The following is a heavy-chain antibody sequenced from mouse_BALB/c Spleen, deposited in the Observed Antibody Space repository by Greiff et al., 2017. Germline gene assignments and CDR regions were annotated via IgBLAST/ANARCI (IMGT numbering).Heavy chain of an antibody. CDR2: ISSGGSYT. Sequence: EVMLVESGGGLVKPGGSLKLSCAASGFTFSSYTMSWVRQTPEKRLEWVATISSGGSYTYYPDSVKGRFTISRDNAKNTLYLQMSSLKSEDTAMYYCANIYYDYEDAMDYWGQGTSVTVSS. CDR1: GFTFSSYT. V-gene: IGHV5-6-4*01. CDR3: ANIYYDYEDAMDY. D-gene: IGHD2-4*01. J-gene: IGHJ4*01.